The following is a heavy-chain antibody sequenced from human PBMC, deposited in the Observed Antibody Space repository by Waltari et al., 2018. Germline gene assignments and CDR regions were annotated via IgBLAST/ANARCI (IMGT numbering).Heavy chain of an antibody. Sequence: QVRLQESGPGLVKSSQTLSLTCSASGDSLTSGSYYWGWIRQAAGKGLEYIARISKTGTTSYNPSLERRVTILIDTSKNEFSLKSASVTAADTAVYYCARLEHLSGRVLWGQGTLVTVSS. J-gene: IGHJ4*02. CDR3: ARLEHLSGRVL. CDR2: ISKTGTT. V-gene: IGHV4-61*02. CDR1: GDSLTSGSYY. D-gene: IGHD3-16*01.